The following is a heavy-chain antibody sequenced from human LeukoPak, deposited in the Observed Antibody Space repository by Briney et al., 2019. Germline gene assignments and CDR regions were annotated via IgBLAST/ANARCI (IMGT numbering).Heavy chain of an antibody. CDR2: IKQDGSEK. J-gene: IGHJ4*02. Sequence: QPGGSLRLSCAASGFTFSSYWMTWVRQAPGKGLEWVANIKQDGSEKYYVDSVKGRFTISRDNAKNSLYLQMNSLRAEDTAVYYCARDRGIAAFDYWGQGTLVTVSS. CDR1: GFTFSSYW. V-gene: IGHV3-7*01. D-gene: IGHD6-13*01. CDR3: ARDRGIAAFDY.